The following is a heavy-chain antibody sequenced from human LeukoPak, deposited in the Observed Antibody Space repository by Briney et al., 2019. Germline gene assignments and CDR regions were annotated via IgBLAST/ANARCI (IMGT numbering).Heavy chain of an antibody. V-gene: IGHV1-2*02. Sequence: ASAKVSYKASGFTLTDYYMHWVRLAPGQGLEWMGYINPHSGVTSFPQKFRGRVTLTTDTSISAAYMELSSLISDDTAMYYCVREGITKAFDLWGQGALVTVAS. CDR3: VREGITKAFDL. CDR2: INPHSGVT. CDR1: GFTLTDYY. J-gene: IGHJ4*02. D-gene: IGHD1-14*01.